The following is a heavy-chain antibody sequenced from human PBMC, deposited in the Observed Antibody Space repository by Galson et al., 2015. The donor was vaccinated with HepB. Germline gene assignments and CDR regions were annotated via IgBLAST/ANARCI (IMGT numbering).Heavy chain of an antibody. Sequence: SVKVSCKASGYIFTDYYIHWVRQAPGQGPEWMGWINPNSGGTNYAQKFQGWVTMTRDTSISTAYMELSRLKSDDTAVYYCARDYYYGSGTYGGYGMDVWGQGTTVTVSS. V-gene: IGHV1-2*04. J-gene: IGHJ6*02. CDR2: INPNSGGT. CDR3: ARDYYYGSGTYGGYGMDV. D-gene: IGHD3-10*01. CDR1: GYIFTDYY.